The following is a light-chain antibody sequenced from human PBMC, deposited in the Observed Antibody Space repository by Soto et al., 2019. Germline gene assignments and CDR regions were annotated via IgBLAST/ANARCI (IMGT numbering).Light chain of an antibody. J-gene: IGLJ3*02. CDR2: EVS. Sequence: QSALTQPASVSGSPGQSITISCTGTSSDVGGYKYVSWYQQYPGKAPKLMIYEVSYRPSGVSNRFSGSKSGNTASLIISGLQAEDEADYYCSSYTSSSTFVFGGGTKLTVL. CDR3: SSYTSSSTFV. V-gene: IGLV2-14*01. CDR1: SSDVGGYKY.